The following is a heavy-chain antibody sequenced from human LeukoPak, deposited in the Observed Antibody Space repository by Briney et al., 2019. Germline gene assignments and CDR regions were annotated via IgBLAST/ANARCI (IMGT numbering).Heavy chain of an antibody. CDR1: GFTFSSYA. Sequence: PGGSLRLSCAASGFTFSSYAMRWVRQAPGKGLEWVSAISGSGGSTYYADSVKGRFTISRDNSKNTLYLQMNSLRAEDTAVYYCAKLVVGATIFDAFDIWGQGTMVTVSS. D-gene: IGHD1-26*01. CDR2: ISGSGGST. J-gene: IGHJ3*02. V-gene: IGHV3-23*01. CDR3: AKLVVGATIFDAFDI.